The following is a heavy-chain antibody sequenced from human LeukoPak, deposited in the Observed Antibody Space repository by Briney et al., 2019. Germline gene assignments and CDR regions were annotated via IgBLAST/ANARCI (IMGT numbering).Heavy chain of an antibody. CDR1: GFIFSGYA. D-gene: IGHD2-2*01. J-gene: IGHJ4*02. CDR2: ISYDGSNK. Sequence: PGRSLRLSCAASGFIFSGYAMHWVRQAPGKGLKWVAVISYDGSNKYYADSVKGRFTISRGNSKNTLYLQMNSLRAEDTAVYYCVRTIRSSTKNYYFEYWGQGTLVTVSS. CDR3: VRTIRSSTKNYYFEY. V-gene: IGHV3-30-3*01.